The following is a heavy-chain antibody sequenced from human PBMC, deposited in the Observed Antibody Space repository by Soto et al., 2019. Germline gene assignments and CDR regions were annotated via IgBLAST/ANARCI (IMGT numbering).Heavy chain of an antibody. Sequence: ESGGGVVQPGRSLRLSCAASGFTFSSYGMHWGRQAPGKGLEWVAVIWYDGSNKYYADSVKGRFTISRDNSKNTLYLQMNSLRAEDTAVYYCARDRYSSGWYDFDYWGQGTLVTVSS. CDR1: GFTFSSYG. J-gene: IGHJ4*02. D-gene: IGHD6-19*01. CDR2: IWYDGSNK. CDR3: ARDRYSSGWYDFDY. V-gene: IGHV3-33*01.